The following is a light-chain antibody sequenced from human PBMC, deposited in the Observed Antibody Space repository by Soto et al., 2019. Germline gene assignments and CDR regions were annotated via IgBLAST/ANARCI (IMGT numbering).Light chain of an antibody. Sequence: QSVLTQPASVSGSPGQSITISCTGTSRDVGGYNYVSWYQQHPGKAPKLMIYDVSNRPSGVSNRFSGSKSGNTASLTISGLQAEDEADYYCSSYTSSSTLEVFGTGTKVTVL. CDR1: SRDVGGYNY. CDR3: SSYTSSSTLEV. V-gene: IGLV2-14*01. CDR2: DVS. J-gene: IGLJ1*01.